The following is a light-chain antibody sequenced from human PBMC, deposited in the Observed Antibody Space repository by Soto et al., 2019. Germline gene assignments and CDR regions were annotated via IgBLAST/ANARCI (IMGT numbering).Light chain of an antibody. CDR3: SSYAGSSTPYV. CDR2: EVS. CDR1: SSDVGGYNY. V-gene: IGLV2-8*01. Sequence: QSVLTQPPSASGSPGQSVTISCTGTSSDVGGYNYVSWYQQHPGKAPKLMIYEVSKRPSGVPDRFSGSKSGNTASLTVSGLQAEDEADYYCSSYAGSSTPYVFGTGTKVTVL. J-gene: IGLJ1*01.